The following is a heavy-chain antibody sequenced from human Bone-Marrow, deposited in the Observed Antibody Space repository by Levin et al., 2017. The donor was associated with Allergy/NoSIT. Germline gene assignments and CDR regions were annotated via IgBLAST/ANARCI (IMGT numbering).Heavy chain of an antibody. CDR1: GFSFSRYW. J-gene: IGHJ5*02. CDR2: ISNDGTST. CDR3: VRDSSTYYHYWFDP. D-gene: IGHD3-22*01. V-gene: IGHV3-74*01. Sequence: AGGSLRLSCAASGFSFSRYWMHWVRQAPGKGLVWVSGISNDGTSTTYADSVKGRFTISRDNAKNTLYLQMISLRADDTAVYYCVRDSSTYYHYWFDPWGQGTLVTVSS.